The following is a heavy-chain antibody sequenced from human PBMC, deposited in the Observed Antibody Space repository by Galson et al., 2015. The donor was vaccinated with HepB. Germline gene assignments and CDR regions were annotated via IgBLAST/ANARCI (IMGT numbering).Heavy chain of an antibody. CDR1: GFIFSTYS. J-gene: IGHJ4*02. D-gene: IGHD5-18*01. Sequence: SLRLSCAGSGFIFSTYSMNWVRQAPGKGLEWVSYISSRSRTIYYADSVKGRFTISRDNAKNSLYLQMNSLRAEDTAVYYCASGGNGGRYSYGYFDYWGQGTLVTVSS. CDR2: ISSRSRTI. V-gene: IGHV3-48*01. CDR3: ASGGNGGRYSYGYFDY.